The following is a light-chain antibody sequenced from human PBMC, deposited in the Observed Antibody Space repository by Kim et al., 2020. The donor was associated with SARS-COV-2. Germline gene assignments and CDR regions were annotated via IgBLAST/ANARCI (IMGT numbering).Light chain of an antibody. CDR1: DGSMARDY. Sequence: KTVTTPCTGSDGSMARDYVQWYQHRPHTAPRVVLFENNERPSGVPDRFSGAIDSSSNSATLTISGLESEDEADYYCQSFDANNHVVFGGGTQLTVL. CDR2: ENN. CDR3: QSFDANNHVV. J-gene: IGLJ2*01. V-gene: IGLV6-57*02.